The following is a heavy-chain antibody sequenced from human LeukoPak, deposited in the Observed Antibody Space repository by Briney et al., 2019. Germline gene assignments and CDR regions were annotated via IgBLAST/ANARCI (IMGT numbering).Heavy chain of an antibody. V-gene: IGHV3-7*01. J-gene: IGHJ6*03. CDR1: GFIFSSYW. CDR3: ARGQKSVGRTLAGTTIYSYYYYMGV. CDR2: IKQDGSEK. D-gene: IGHD6-19*01. Sequence: GGSLRLSCAASGFIFSSYWMSWVRQAPGKGLEWVANIKQDGSEKYDVDSVKGRFTISKDNAKNSLYLQMNSLRAEDTAVYYCARGQKSVGRTLAGTTIYSYYYYMGVWGKGTTVTVSS.